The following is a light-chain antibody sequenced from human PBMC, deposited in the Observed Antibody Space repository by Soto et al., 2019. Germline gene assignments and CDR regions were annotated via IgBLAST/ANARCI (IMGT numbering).Light chain of an antibody. CDR3: QQDYSTLAT. CDR2: AAS. J-gene: IGKJ5*01. CDR1: ESISRH. V-gene: IGKV1-39*01. Sequence: IQMSPSQSSLSASVGDRVTITCRAAESISRHLNWYQQKPGRAPDLLIYAASTLQNGVPSRFTGSGSGTEFTLTISGLQLEDFATYYCQQDYSTLATFGQGPRLEI.